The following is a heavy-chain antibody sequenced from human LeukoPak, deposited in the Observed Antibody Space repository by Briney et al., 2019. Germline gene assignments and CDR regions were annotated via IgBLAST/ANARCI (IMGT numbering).Heavy chain of an antibody. V-gene: IGHV4-31*03. Sequence: PSETLSLTCSVSGGSVTGGGYYWSWIRQHPGKGLEWIGFASYSGGTYYNPSLMSRITISVDRSQNQFSLRMRDATAADTAVYYCARGPHCSSTSCYSEYFHHWGQGTLVTVSS. D-gene: IGHD2-2*01. J-gene: IGHJ1*01. CDR3: ARGPHCSSTSCYSEYFHH. CDR2: ASYSGGT. CDR1: GGSVTGGGYY.